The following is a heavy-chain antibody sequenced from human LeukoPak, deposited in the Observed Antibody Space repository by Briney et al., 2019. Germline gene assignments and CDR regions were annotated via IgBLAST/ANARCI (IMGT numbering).Heavy chain of an antibody. CDR1: GFTFSSYA. V-gene: IGHV3-30*04. CDR2: ISYDGSNK. J-gene: IGHJ4*02. D-gene: IGHD2-2*01. Sequence: GRSLRLSCAASGFTFSSYAMHWVRQAPGKGLERVAVISYDGSNKYYADPVKGRFTISRDNSKNTLYLQMNSLRAEDTAVYYCARPKVPAGLRISPDFDYWGEGTLVTVSS. CDR3: ARPKVPAGLRISPDFDY.